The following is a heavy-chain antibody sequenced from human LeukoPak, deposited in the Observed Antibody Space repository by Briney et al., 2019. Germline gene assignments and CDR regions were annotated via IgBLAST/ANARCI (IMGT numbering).Heavy chain of an antibody. CDR3: AGGSGDYSPDY. J-gene: IGHJ4*02. V-gene: IGHV1-2*02. Sequence: ASVKVSCKASGYTXTDYYMHWVRQAPGQGLEWMGWTSPNSGDTNYAQKFQGRVTLTRDTSISTAYMELSRLRSDDTAVYYCAGGSGDYSPDYWGQGTLVTVSS. CDR1: GYTXTDYY. CDR2: TSPNSGDT. D-gene: IGHD3-22*01.